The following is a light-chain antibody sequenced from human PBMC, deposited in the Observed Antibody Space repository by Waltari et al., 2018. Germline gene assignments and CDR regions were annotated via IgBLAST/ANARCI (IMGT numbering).Light chain of an antibody. Sequence: QSVLTQPPSVSGAPGQRVTISCTGSSPHIRAGYDVPWYQQFPGTAPKLLIYHNSNRPSGVPDRFSGSKSGTSASLAITGLLAEDEADYYCQSFDSSLNAVLFGGGTKLTVL. CDR3: QSFDSSLNAVL. CDR2: HNS. CDR1: SPHIRAGYD. J-gene: IGLJ2*01. V-gene: IGLV1-40*01.